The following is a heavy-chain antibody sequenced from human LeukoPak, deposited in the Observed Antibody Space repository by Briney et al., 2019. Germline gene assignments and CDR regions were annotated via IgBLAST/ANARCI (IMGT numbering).Heavy chain of an antibody. CDR2: IYHSGST. CDR3: ARDGDSGSYYYYYYMDV. D-gene: IGHD1-26*01. Sequence: SETLSLTCAVSGGSISSSNWWSWVRPPPGKGLEWIGEIYHSGSTNYNPSLKSRVTISVDKSKNQFSLKLSSVTAADTAVYYCARDGDSGSYYYYYYMDVWGKGTTVTVSS. J-gene: IGHJ6*03. V-gene: IGHV4-4*02. CDR1: GGSISSSNW.